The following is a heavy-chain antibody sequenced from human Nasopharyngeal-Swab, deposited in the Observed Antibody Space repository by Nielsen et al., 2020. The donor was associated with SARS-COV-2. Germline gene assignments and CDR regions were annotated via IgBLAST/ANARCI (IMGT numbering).Heavy chain of an antibody. D-gene: IGHD3-22*01. Sequence: GESLKISCSASGFTFSTWPMHWVRQAPGKGPEFVSAISHDGGRTHYADSVKDRFIISRDNSKNTMDLQMTSLRVEDTAMYYCVKEEDSSGYCGCYDIWGQGTVVTVSP. CDR2: ISHDGGRT. CDR3: VKEEDSSGYCGCYDI. V-gene: IGHV3-64D*06. CDR1: GFTFSTWP. J-gene: IGHJ3*02.